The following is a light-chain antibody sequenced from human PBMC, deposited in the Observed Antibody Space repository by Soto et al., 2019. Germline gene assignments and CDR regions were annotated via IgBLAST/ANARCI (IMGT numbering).Light chain of an antibody. CDR2: GAF. J-gene: IGKJ1*01. V-gene: IGKV3-20*01. CDR1: QSVSYN. Sequence: EIVMTQSPATLSVSPGETATLSCRASQSVSYNLAWYQQKPGQGPRLLIYGAFTRATGIPARFSGSGSGTDFTVTISRLEPEDFAVYYCQQYGSSPPWTFGQGTKVEIK. CDR3: QQYGSSPPWT.